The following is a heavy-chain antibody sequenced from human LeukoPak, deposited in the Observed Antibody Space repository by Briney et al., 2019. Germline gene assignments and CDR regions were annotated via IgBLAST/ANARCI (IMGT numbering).Heavy chain of an antibody. CDR1: GYTFTSYD. D-gene: IGHD1-26*01. CDR2: MNPNSGNT. Sequence: ASVNVSCKASGYTFTSYDINWVRQATGQGLEWMGWMNPNSGNTGYAQKFQGRVTMTRNTSISTAYMELSSLRSEDTAVYYCATSRNSGSYSIADYWGQGTLVTVSS. V-gene: IGHV1-8*01. CDR3: ATSRNSGSYSIADY. J-gene: IGHJ4*02.